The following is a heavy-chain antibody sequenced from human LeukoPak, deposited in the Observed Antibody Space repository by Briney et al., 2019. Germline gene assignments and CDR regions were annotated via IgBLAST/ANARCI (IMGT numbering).Heavy chain of an antibody. CDR3: ASAPNENFFDY. CDR2: ISYSGET. Sequence: PSETLSLTCNVAGVPISIYHWSWIRQAPGKGLEWIGCISYSGETNYNPSLKSRVTISQDTSTNQFTLKLTSVTAADTAIYYCASAPNENFFDYWGQGTLVTVSS. J-gene: IGHJ4*02. V-gene: IGHV4-59*01. CDR1: GVPISIYH.